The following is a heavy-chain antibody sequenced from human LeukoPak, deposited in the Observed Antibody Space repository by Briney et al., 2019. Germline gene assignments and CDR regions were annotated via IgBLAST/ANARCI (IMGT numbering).Heavy chain of an antibody. CDR1: GGSIISGSYY. V-gene: IGHV4-30-2*01. Sequence: SQTLSLTCTVSGGSIISGSYYWSWIRQPPGKGLEWIGYIYHTGLTYYNPSLKSRVTISVDRSKNQFSLELTSLTAADTAVYYCARARHYYYDSSGYQGALDIWGQGTMVTVSS. CDR3: ARARHYYYDSSGYQGALDI. J-gene: IGHJ3*02. D-gene: IGHD3-22*01. CDR2: IYHTGLT.